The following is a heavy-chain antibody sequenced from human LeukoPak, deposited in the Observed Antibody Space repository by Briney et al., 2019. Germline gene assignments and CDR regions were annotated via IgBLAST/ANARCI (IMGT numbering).Heavy chain of an antibody. CDR2: ISGSGGST. V-gene: IGHV3-23*01. CDR3: ARDRYYGSGSYYNFVY. Sequence: GGSLRLSCAASGFTFSSYAMSWVRQAPGKGLEWVSAISGSGGSTYYADSVKGRFTISRDNSKNTLYLQMNSLRAEDTAVYYCARDRYYGSGSYYNFVYWGQGTLVTVSS. J-gene: IGHJ4*02. CDR1: GFTFSSYA. D-gene: IGHD3-10*01.